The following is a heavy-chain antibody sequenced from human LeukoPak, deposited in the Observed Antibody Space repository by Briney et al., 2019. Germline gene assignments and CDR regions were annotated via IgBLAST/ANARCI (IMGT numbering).Heavy chain of an antibody. J-gene: IGHJ4*02. V-gene: IGHV3-30-3*01. CDR1: GFTFSSYA. Sequence: GGSLRLSCAASGFTFSSYAMHWVRQAPGKGLEWVAVISYDGSNKYYADSVKGRFTISRDITKNSLYLQMNSLRDEDTAVYYCAKDEGRPEYWGQGTLVTVSS. CDR3: AKDEGRPEY. CDR2: ISYDGSNK.